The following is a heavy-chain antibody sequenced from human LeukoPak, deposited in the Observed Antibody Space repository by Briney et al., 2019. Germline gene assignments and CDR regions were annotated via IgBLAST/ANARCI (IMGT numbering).Heavy chain of an antibody. CDR2: ISSSGSTI. V-gene: IGHV3-48*03. Sequence: PGGSLRLSCAASGFTFSSYEMNWVRQAPGRGLEWGSYISSSGSTIYYADSVKGRFTISRDNAKNSLYLQMNRLRAEDTAVYYCARVLWELSNWFDPWGQGTLVTVSS. CDR1: GFTFSSYE. CDR3: ARVLWELSNWFDP. J-gene: IGHJ5*02. D-gene: IGHD1-26*01.